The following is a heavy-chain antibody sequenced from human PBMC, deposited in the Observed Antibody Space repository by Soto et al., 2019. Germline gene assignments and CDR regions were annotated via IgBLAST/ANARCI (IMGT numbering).Heavy chain of an antibody. CDR3: ARGPSRITIFGVVTGMDV. V-gene: IGHV3-33*01. J-gene: IGHJ6*02. CDR2: IWYDGSNK. CDR1: GFTFSSYG. Sequence: GGSLRLSCAASGFTFSSYGMHWVRQAPGKGLEWVAVIWYDGSNKYYADSVKGRFTISRDNSKNTLYLQMNSLRAEDTTVYYCARGPSRITIFGVVTGMDVWGQGTTVTVSS. D-gene: IGHD3-3*01.